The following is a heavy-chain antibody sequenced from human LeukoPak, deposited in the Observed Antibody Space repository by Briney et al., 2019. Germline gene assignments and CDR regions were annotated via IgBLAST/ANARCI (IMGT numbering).Heavy chain of an antibody. V-gene: IGHV4-31*03. D-gene: IGHD3-22*01. Sequence: SQTLSLTCTVSGGYINSGGYYWSWIRQHPGKGLEWIGYIYYSGSTYYHPSLKSRVTISVDTSKNQFSLKLSSVTAADTAVYYCARANYYDSSGYYYFDSWGQGTLVTVSS. CDR3: ARANYYDSSGYYYFDS. J-gene: IGHJ4*02. CDR2: IYYSGST. CDR1: GGYINSGGYY.